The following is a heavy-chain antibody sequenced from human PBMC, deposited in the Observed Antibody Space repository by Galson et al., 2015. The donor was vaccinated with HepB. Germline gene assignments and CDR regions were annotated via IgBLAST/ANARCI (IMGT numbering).Heavy chain of an antibody. CDR1: GFTFTSSA. J-gene: IGHJ6*02. V-gene: IGHV1-58*01. Sequence: SVKVSCKASGFTFTSSAVQWVRQARGQRLEWIGWIVVGSGNTNYAQKFQERVTITRDMSTSTAYMELSSLRSEDTAVYYCAAGPYGSGSTLVRYYYGMDVWGQGTTVTVSS. CDR2: IVVGSGNT. D-gene: IGHD3-10*01. CDR3: AAGPYGSGSTLVRYYYGMDV.